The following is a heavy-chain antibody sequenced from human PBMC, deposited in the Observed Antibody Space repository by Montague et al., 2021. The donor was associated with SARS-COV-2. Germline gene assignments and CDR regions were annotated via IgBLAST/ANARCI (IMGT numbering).Heavy chain of an antibody. V-gene: IGHV4-59*01. CDR1: GGSIGTYY. CDR2: IYYTGST. D-gene: IGHD4-17*01. Sequence: SETLSLTCTVSGGSIGTYYRNWIRQSPGKGLEWLGYIYYTGSTKYSPSLKSRVTISMDTSRDQLPLRLKSVTAADTAVYYCARDNYGDWGYYGLDVWGQGTTVIVSS. J-gene: IGHJ6*02. CDR3: ARDNYGDWGYYGLDV.